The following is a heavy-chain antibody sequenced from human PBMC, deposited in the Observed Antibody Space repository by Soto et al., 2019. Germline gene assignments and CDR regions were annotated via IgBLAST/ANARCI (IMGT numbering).Heavy chain of an antibody. CDR2: ISDTGSSH. D-gene: IGHD2-2*01. J-gene: IGHJ4*02. V-gene: IGHV3-30*18. CDR3: AKDRGGDCRDISCYLGADY. CDR1: GFTFSSYG. Sequence: PGGSLRLSCVGSGFTFSSYGMHWVRQAPGKGLECVAVISDTGSSHYYAASVEGRFTISRENSKNTLSLHMDRLRVEDAAVYYCAKDRGGDCRDISCYLGADYWGQGTPVTVSP.